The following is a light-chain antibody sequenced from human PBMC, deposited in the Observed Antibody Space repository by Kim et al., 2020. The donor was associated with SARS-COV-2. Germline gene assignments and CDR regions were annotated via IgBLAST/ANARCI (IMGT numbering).Light chain of an antibody. CDR1: QSVSSSY. V-gene: IGKV3-20*01. CDR3: QQYGSSPIT. CDR2: GAS. Sequence: EIVMTQSPCTLSLSPGERATLSCRASQSVSSSYLAWYQQRPGQAPRLLFYGASSRATGIPDRFSGSGSGTDFTLTISRLETEDFAVYYCQQYGSSPITFGQGTRLGIK. J-gene: IGKJ5*01.